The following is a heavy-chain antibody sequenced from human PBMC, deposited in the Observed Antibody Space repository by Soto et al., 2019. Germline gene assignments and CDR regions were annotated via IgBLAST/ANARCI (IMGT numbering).Heavy chain of an antibody. J-gene: IGHJ5*02. CDR3: ARDNPANYGDYAWFDP. D-gene: IGHD4-17*01. Sequence: ASVKVSCKASGYTYTSYYMHWVRQANGQGLEWMGIINPSGGSTSYAQKFQGRVTMTRDTSTSTVYMELSSLRSEDTAVYYCARDNPANYGDYAWFDPWGQGTLVTVSS. CDR2: INPSGGST. CDR1: GYTYTSYY. V-gene: IGHV1-46*01.